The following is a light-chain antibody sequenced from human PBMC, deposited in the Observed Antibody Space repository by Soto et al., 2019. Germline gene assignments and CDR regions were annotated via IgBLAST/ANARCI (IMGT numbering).Light chain of an antibody. J-gene: IGKJ5*01. CDR1: QSISGY. CDR2: AAS. Sequence: DIQLTQSRSSRSASIGDRVTIICRGSQSISGYLNWYQQKPGKAPNPLIYAASSLQSGAPSRFSGSESGTDFTLTITSLQPEDFATYYCQQGYSNPITFGQVTRLEIK. V-gene: IGKV1-39*01. CDR3: QQGYSNPIT.